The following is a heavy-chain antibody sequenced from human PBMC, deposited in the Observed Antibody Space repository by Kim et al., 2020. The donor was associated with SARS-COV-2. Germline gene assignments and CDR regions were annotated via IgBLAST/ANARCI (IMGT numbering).Heavy chain of an antibody. CDR2: IYYSGST. J-gene: IGHJ5*02. V-gene: IGHV4-39*01. Sequence: SETLSLTCTVSGGSISSSSYYWGWIRQPPGKGLEWIGSIYYSGSTYYNPSLKSRVTISVDTSKNQFSLKLSSVTAADTAVYYCARPTTYYDFWSGYYPNWFDPWGQGTLVTVSS. D-gene: IGHD3-3*01. CDR1: GGSISSSSYY. CDR3: ARPTTYYDFWSGYYPNWFDP.